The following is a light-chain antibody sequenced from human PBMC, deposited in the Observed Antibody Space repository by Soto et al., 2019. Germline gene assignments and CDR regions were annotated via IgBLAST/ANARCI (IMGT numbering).Light chain of an antibody. CDR3: QVWDSSSDHHSYV. CDR2: NDS. CDR1: TIGSKS. V-gene: IGLV3-21*02. J-gene: IGLJ1*01. Sequence: SSELTQPPSVSVAPGQPARITCGGNTIGSKSVHWYHQKPGQAPVLVVYNDSDRPSGLPERFYGSHSGNTATLTLRRVQAGDVADYHRQVWDSSSDHHSYVFGNGTTAPVL.